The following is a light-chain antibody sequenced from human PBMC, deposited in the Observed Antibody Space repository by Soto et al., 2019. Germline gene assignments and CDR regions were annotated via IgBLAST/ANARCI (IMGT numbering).Light chain of an antibody. CDR1: QGIRRY. Sequence: DIKMTQSPSSLSASVGDRVTITCRASQGIRRYLAWFQQKPGEAPKSLIYDASSLQSGVPSKFSGSGSGTEFTLTISSLQPEDFATYYCQQDEAYPLTFGGGTKVEIK. V-gene: IGKV1-16*02. J-gene: IGKJ4*01. CDR3: QQDEAYPLT. CDR2: DAS.